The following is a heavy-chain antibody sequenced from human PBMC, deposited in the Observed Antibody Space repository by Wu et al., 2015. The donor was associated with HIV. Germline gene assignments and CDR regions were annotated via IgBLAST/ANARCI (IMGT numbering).Heavy chain of an antibody. D-gene: IGHD1-20*01. J-gene: IGHJ4*02. CDR2: INPNSGGT. CDR3: ARTHITGTTFGIAY. V-gene: IGHV1-2*02. Sequence: QVQLVQSGAEVKKPGASVKVSCKTSGYTFNNYAFSWVRQAPGQGLEWMGWINPNSGGTNYAQKFQGRVTMTGDTSISTAYMELSKLRSDDTAVYYCARTHITGTTFGIAYWGQGTLVTVSS. CDR1: GYTFNNYA.